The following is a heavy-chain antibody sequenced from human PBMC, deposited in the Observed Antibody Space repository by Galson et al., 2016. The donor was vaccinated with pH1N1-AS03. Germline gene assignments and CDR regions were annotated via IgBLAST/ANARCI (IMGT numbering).Heavy chain of an antibody. CDR2: IDPSGGGT. Sequence: SVKVSCKASGYTFTRYYMHWVRQAPGQGLEWMGVIDPSGGGTTYAQKFHGRVTMTRDTSTTTAHMELSSLRSEDTAIYYCVAYGSGTQAYFDYWGQGTRVTVSS. CDR3: VAYGSGTQAYFDY. V-gene: IGHV1-46*01. CDR1: GYTFTRYY. J-gene: IGHJ4*02. D-gene: IGHD3-10*01.